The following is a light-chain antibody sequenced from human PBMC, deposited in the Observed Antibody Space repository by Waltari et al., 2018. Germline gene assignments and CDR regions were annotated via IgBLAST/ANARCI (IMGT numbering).Light chain of an antibody. V-gene: IGLV2-14*03. J-gene: IGLJ2*01. CDR2: DVD. CDR3: SSYTRSSRLV. CDR1: SRDIAANAY. Sequence: QSALTQPASVSGSPGQSLTISCTGTSRDIAANAYVSWYQHHPGKAPQLIIFDVDKRPSGISIRFSASKSDNTASLTIAGLQAEDEADYYCSSYTRSSRLVFGGGTKLVVL.